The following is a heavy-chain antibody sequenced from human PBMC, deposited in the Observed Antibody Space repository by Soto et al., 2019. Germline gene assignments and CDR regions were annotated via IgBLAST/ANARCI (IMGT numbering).Heavy chain of an antibody. CDR3: AKDPRLQDYYYYYMDV. V-gene: IGHV3-23*01. CDR2: ISGSGGRT. CDR1: GFTFSMYT. D-gene: IGHD2-21*02. J-gene: IGHJ6*03. Sequence: GGSLRLSCAASGFTFSMYTMSWVRQAPGKGLEWVSGISGSGGRTYYADSVKGRFTISRDNFKNTLYLQMNSLRAEDTAVYYRAKDPRLQDYYYYYMDVWGKGTTVTVSS.